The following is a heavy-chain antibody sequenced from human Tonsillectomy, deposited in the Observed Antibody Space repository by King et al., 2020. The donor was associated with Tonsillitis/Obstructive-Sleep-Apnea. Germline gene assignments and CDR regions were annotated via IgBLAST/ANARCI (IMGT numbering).Heavy chain of an antibody. D-gene: IGHD3-3*01. CDR3: ARGSHITIFGVVIPNAFDI. CDR2: INYRGST. J-gene: IGHJ3*02. V-gene: IGHV4-34*01. Sequence: VQLQQWGAGLLKSSETLSLTCAVYGGSFSGYYWSWIRQPPGKGLEWIGEINYRGSTNYNPSLKSRVTISVDTSKNQFSLKLSSVTAADTAVYYCARGSHITIFGVVIPNAFDIWGQGTMVSVSS. CDR1: GGSFSGYY.